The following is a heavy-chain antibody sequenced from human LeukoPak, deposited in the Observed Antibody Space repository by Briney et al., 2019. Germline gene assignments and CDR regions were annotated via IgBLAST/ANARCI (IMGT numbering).Heavy chain of an antibody. D-gene: IGHD3-16*01. CDR1: GGSVSSGSYY. J-gene: IGHJ4*02. Sequence: SETLSLTCTVSGGSVSSGSYYWSWIRQPPEKGLEWIGYIYYSGSTNYNPSLKSRVTISVDTSKNQFSLKLSSVTAADTAVYYCAREGPMGDIDYWGQGTLVTVSS. CDR2: IYYSGST. CDR3: AREGPMGDIDY. V-gene: IGHV4-61*01.